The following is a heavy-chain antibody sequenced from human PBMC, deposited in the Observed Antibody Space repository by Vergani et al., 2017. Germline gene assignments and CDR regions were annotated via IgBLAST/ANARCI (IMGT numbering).Heavy chain of an antibody. D-gene: IGHD3-22*01. CDR1: GYSFTSYW. J-gene: IGHJ6*02. CDR3: ASHNYDSSGYYYRSGYYYDGMDV. V-gene: IGHV5-10-1*03. Sequence: EVQLVQSGAEVKKPGESLRISCKGSGYSFTSYWISWVRQMPGKGLEWMGRIDPSDSYTNYSPSFQGHVTISADKSISPAYLQWSSLKASDTAMYYCASHNYDSSGYYYRSGYYYDGMDVWGQGTTVTVSS. CDR2: IDPSDSYT.